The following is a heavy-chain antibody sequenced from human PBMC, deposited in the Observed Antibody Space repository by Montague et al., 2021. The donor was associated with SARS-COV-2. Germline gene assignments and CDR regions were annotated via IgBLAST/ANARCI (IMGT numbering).Heavy chain of an antibody. CDR3: ARDPNCGSTSCYYHY. Sequence: SLRLSCAASGFTFSNYWMSWVRQAPGKGLEWVANIKEDGGHIYYVDSVKGRFTISRDNAKNSLYLQMNSLRAEDTAVYYCARDPNCGSTSCYYHYWGQGTLVTVSS. D-gene: IGHD2-2*01. CDR1: GFTFSNYW. J-gene: IGHJ4*02. V-gene: IGHV3-7*01. CDR2: IKEDGGHI.